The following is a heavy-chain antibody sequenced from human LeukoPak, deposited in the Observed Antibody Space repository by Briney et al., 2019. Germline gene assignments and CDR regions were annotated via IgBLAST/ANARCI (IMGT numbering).Heavy chain of an antibody. Sequence: GGSLRLSCAASGFTFSSYAMSWVRQAPGKGPEWVSAISGSGGSTYYADSVKGRFTISRDNSKNTLYLQMNSQRAEDTAVYYCAKDRKGFVVVPAAIYWGQGTLVTVSS. V-gene: IGHV3-23*01. CDR1: GFTFSSYA. CDR3: AKDRKGFVVVPAAIY. J-gene: IGHJ4*02. CDR2: ISGSGGST. D-gene: IGHD2-2*01.